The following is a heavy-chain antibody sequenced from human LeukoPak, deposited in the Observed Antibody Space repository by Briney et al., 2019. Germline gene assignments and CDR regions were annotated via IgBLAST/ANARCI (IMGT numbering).Heavy chain of an antibody. D-gene: IGHD2-2*01. CDR1: GFTFSSYA. CDR3: AKGSRYCSSTSCYQRFDY. V-gene: IGHV3-23*01. J-gene: IGHJ4*02. CDR2: ISGSGGST. Sequence: TGGSLRLSCAASGFTFSSYAMSWVRQAPGKGLEWVSAISGSGGSTYYADSVKGRFTISRDNSKNTLYLQVNSLRAEDTAVYYCAKGSRYCSSTSCYQRFDYWGQGTLVTVSS.